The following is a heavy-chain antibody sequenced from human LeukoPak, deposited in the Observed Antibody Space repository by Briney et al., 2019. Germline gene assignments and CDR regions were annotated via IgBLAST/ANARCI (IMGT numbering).Heavy chain of an antibody. V-gene: IGHV4-34*01. CDR2: INHSGST. D-gene: IGHD6-19*01. CDR3: ARGGIAVAGTRGDHGY. CDR1: GGSFSGYY. Sequence: SETLSLTCAVYGGSFSGYYWSWIRQPPGKGLEWIGEINHSGSTNYNPSLKSRVTISVDTSKNQFSLKLSSVTAADTAVYYCARGGIAVAGTRGDHGYWGQGTLVTVSS. J-gene: IGHJ4*02.